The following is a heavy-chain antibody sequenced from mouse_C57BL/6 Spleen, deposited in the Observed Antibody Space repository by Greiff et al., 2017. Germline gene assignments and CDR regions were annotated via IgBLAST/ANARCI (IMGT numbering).Heavy chain of an antibody. CDR1: GYAFSSYW. D-gene: IGHD1-1*01. CDR3: ARGGDGSRVSYWYFDV. CDR2: IYPGDGDT. Sequence: QVQLQQSGAELVKPGASVKISCKASGYAFSSYWMNWVKQRPGKGLEWIGQIYPGDGDTNYNGKFKGKATLTADKSSSTAYMQLSSLTSEDSAVYFCARGGDGSRVSYWYFDVWGTGTTVTVSS. V-gene: IGHV1-80*01. J-gene: IGHJ1*03.